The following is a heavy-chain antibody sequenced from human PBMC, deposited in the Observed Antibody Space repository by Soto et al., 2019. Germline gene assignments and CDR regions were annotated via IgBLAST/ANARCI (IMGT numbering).Heavy chain of an antibody. J-gene: IGHJ6*03. CDR1: GYTFTGYY. CDR3: AREITAAGKYYYYYYMDV. V-gene: IGHV1-2*02. Sequence: ASVKVSCKASGYTFTGYYMHWVRQAPGQGLEWMGWINPNSGGTGYAQKFQGRVTMTRNTSISTAYMELSSLRSEDTAVYYCAREITAAGKYYYYYYMDVWGKGTTVTV. D-gene: IGHD6-13*01. CDR2: INPNSGGT.